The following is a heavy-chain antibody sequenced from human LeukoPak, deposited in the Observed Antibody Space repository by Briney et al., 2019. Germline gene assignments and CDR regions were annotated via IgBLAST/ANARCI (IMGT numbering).Heavy chain of an antibody. J-gene: IGHJ3*02. D-gene: IGHD6-19*01. Sequence: PGGSLRLSCSLSGFTFSSSDMNWVRQAPGKGLEWVSVIYSGGSTYYADSVKGRFTISRDNSKNTLYLQMNSLRAEDTAVCYCARVGVAVSGTKDAFDIWGQGTMVTVSS. CDR2: IYSGGST. CDR3: ARVGVAVSGTKDAFDI. CDR1: GFTFSSSD. V-gene: IGHV3-53*01.